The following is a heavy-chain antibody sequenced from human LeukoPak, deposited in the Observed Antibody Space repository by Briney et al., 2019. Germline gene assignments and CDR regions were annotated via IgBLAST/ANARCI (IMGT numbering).Heavy chain of an antibody. CDR2: ISAYNGNT. D-gene: IGHD5-18*01. CDR1: GYTFTSYG. CDR3: ARGMGYSYGHPQGAFDI. V-gene: IGHV1-18*01. Sequence: ASVNVSCKASGYTFTSYGISWVRQAPGQGLEWMGWISAYNGNTNYAQKLQGRVTVTADTSTSTAYMELRSLRSEDTAVYYCARGMGYSYGHPQGAFDIWGQGTMVTVSS. J-gene: IGHJ3*02.